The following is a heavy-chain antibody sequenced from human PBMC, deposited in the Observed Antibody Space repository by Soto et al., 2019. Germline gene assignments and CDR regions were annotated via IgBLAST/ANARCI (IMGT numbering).Heavy chain of an antibody. J-gene: IGHJ3*02. CDR2: IYHSGST. V-gene: IGHV4-30-2*01. CDR1: GGSISSGGYS. CDR3: ARARNYDFWSGYKHDAFDI. Sequence: SETLSLTCAVSGGSISSGGYSWSWIRQPPGKGLEWIGYIYHSGSTYYNPSLKSRVTISVDRSKNQFSLKLSSVTAADTAVYYCARARNYDFWSGYKHDAFDIWGRGKMVTVSS. D-gene: IGHD3-3*01.